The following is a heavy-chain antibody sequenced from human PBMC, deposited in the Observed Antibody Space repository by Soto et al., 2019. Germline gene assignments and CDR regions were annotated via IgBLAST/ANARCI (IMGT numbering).Heavy chain of an antibody. CDR2: ISDDGSRA. Sequence: GGSLRLSCTASGFTFSMYWMHWVRQVPGKGPEWVSRISDDGSRADYADSVKGRFTISRDNAKNTLYLEMHVLRADDTAVYYCTRGPRPSSVGTGAFWGQGTPVTV. CDR1: GFTFSMYW. CDR3: TRGPRPSSVGTGAF. D-gene: IGHD3-10*01. J-gene: IGHJ4*02. V-gene: IGHV3-74*01.